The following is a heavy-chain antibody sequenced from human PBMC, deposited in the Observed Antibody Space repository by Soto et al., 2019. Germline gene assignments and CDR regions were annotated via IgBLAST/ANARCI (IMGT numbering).Heavy chain of an antibody. D-gene: IGHD5-18*01. V-gene: IGHV4-30-4*01. CDR2: IYYSGST. Sequence: SETLSLTCTVSGGSISSGDYYWSWIRQPPGKGLEWIGYIYYSGSTYYNPSLKSRVTISVDTSKNQFSLKLSSVTAADTAVYYCARVVGRGYSYGYFDYWGQGTLVTVSS. CDR3: ARVVGRGYSYGYFDY. J-gene: IGHJ4*02. CDR1: GGSISSGDYY.